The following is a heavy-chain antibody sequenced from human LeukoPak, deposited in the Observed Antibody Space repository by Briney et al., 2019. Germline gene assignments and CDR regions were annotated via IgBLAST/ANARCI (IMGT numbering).Heavy chain of an antibody. CDR3: ARDSGGNDPLGY. D-gene: IGHD4-23*01. Sequence: GGSLRLSCAASGFTFSSYWMSWVRQAPGKGLEWVAVIWYDGSNKYYADSVKGRFTISRDNSKNTLYLQMNSLRAEDTAVYYCARDSGGNDPLGYWGQGTLVTVSS. V-gene: IGHV3-33*08. CDR2: IWYDGSNK. CDR1: GFTFSSYW. J-gene: IGHJ4*02.